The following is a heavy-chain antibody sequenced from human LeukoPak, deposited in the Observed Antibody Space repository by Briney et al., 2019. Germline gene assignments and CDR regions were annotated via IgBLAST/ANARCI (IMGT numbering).Heavy chain of an antibody. V-gene: IGHV3-11*04. Sequence: GGSLRLSCAASGFTFSDSYMSWIRQAPGKGLEWVSYISSSGRTTYYADSVKGRFTISRDNAKNSLYLQMNSLRAEDTAVYYCVRDNPRCCGVIPSNIDDYWGQGTLVTVSS. CDR2: ISSSGRTT. J-gene: IGHJ4*02. CDR1: GFTFSDSY. D-gene: IGHD2/OR15-2a*01. CDR3: VRDNPRCCGVIPSNIDDY.